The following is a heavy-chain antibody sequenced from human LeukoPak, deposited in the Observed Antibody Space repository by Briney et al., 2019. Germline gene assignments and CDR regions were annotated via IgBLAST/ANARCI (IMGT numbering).Heavy chain of an antibody. CDR2: ISSSSDKI. D-gene: IGHD5-18*01. CDR3: ARAHEYRYETPDY. CDR1: GFTFRSYS. J-gene: IGHJ4*02. V-gene: IGHV3-48*01. Sequence: PGGSLRLSCAASGFTFRSYSMNWVRQAPGKGLEWVSYISSSSDKIYYADSVKGRFTISRDNAQNSLYLQMNSLRAEDTAVYYCARAHEYRYETPDYWGQGTLVTVSS.